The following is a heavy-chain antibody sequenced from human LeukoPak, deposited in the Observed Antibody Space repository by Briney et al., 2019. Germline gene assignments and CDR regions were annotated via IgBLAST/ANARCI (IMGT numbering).Heavy chain of an antibody. Sequence: GGSLRLSCAASGFTFSDHYMDWVRQAPGKGLEWVAFIRYDGSNKYYADSVKGRFTISRDNSKNTLYLQMNSLRAEDTAVYYCAKDEGGYDYSSGGDYWGQGTLVTVSS. CDR1: GFTFSDHY. V-gene: IGHV3-30*02. CDR2: IRYDGSNK. D-gene: IGHD5-12*01. J-gene: IGHJ4*02. CDR3: AKDEGGYDYSSGGDY.